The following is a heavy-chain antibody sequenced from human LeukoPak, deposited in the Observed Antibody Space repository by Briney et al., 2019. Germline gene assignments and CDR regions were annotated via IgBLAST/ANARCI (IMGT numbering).Heavy chain of an antibody. D-gene: IGHD6-13*01. CDR3: ARSSYSSSWHLEGFFFYFDY. J-gene: IGHJ4*02. V-gene: IGHV3-11*01. CDR2: ISSSGSTI. CDR1: GFTFSDYY. Sequence: PGGSLRLSCAASGFTFSDYYMSWIRQAPGKGLEWVSYISSSGSTIYYADSVKGRFTISRDNAKNSLYLQMNSLRAEDTAVYYCARSSYSSSWHLEGFFFYFDYWGQGTLVTVSS.